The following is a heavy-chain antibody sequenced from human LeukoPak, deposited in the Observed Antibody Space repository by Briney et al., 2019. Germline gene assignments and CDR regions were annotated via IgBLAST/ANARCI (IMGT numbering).Heavy chain of an antibody. J-gene: IGHJ6*02. CDR2: IGTAGDT. CDR1: GFTFSSYD. CDR3: ARELGYCSSTSCHYGMDV. D-gene: IGHD2-2*01. Sequence: PGGSLRLSCAASGFTFSSYDMHWVRQATGKGLEWVSAIGTAGDTYYPGSVKGRFTISRENAKNSLYLQMNSLRAGDTAVYYCARELGYCSSTSCHYGMDVWVQGTTVTVSS. V-gene: IGHV3-13*01.